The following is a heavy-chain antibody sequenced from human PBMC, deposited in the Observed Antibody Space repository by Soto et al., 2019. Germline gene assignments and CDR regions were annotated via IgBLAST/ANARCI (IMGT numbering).Heavy chain of an antibody. CDR1: GYTFTSFG. CDR3: ATESGTRGNLASFFDY. V-gene: IGHV1-18*01. Sequence: QGQLVQSGAEVKKPGASVKVSCKASGYTFTSFGISWVRQAPGQGLEWMGWISAYNGNTNYAQKVQGRVTMTTDTPTSPAYMELRSRRSADTAVYYCATESGTRGNLASFFDYLGQGTLVTVSS. J-gene: IGHJ4*02. D-gene: IGHD4-4*01. CDR2: ISAYNGNT.